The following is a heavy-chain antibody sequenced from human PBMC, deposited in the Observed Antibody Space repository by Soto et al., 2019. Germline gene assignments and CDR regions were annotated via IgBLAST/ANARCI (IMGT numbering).Heavy chain of an antibody. CDR3: AWGEGSSVDY. CDR2: IYYSGST. J-gene: IGHJ4*02. V-gene: IGHV4-39*01. Sequence: SETLSLTCTVSGGSISSSSYYWGWIRQPPGKGLEWIGSIYYSGSTYYNPSLKSRVTISVDTSKNQFSLKLSSVTAADTAVYYCAWGEGSSVDYWGQGTLVTVSS. CDR1: GGSISSSSYY. D-gene: IGHD6-6*01.